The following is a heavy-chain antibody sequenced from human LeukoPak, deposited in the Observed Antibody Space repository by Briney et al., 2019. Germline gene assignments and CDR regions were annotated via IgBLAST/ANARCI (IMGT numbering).Heavy chain of an antibody. CDR1: GYTFTTYD. CDR2: ISAYNGYT. J-gene: IGHJ4*02. Sequence: ASVKVSCKTSGYTFTTYDINWARQAPGQGLEWMGRISAYNGYTNYGQNLQGRVTMTTDTSTNTAYMELRSLRSDDTAVYYCARVGTGTRSFDSWGQGTLVTVSS. D-gene: IGHD1/OR15-1a*01. CDR3: ARVGTGTRSFDS. V-gene: IGHV1-18*01.